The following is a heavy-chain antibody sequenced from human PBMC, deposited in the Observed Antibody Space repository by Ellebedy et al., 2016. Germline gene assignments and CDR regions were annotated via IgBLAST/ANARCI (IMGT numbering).Heavy chain of an antibody. V-gene: IGHV4-61*02. CDR1: GGSINSDGYY. CDR2: IYTSGST. D-gene: IGHD1-26*01. J-gene: IGHJ4*02. CDR3: ARVRPSGSYCAY. Sequence: SETLSLTXTVSGGSINSDGYYWSWIRQPAGKGLEWIGRIYTSGSTNYNPSLKSRVAMSVDTSKNQFSLKLSSVTAADTAVYYCARVRPSGSYCAYWGQGTLVTVSS.